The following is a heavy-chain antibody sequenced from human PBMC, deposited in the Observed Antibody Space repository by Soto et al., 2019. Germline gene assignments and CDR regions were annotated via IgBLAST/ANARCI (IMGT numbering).Heavy chain of an antibody. Sequence: EVQLLESGGGLVQPGGSLRLSCAASGFTFGNYAVIWVRQAPGKGLEWVSTISGGGDGTYYADSVRGRFTISRENSRNTVYLQMNSLRAEDTAVYYCAKKGLGSLATYCSTGDCHYAFDIWGQGTMVTVSS. V-gene: IGHV3-23*01. CDR2: ISGGGDGT. CDR1: GFTFGNYA. CDR3: AKKGLGSLATYCSTGDCHYAFDI. D-gene: IGHD2-15*01. J-gene: IGHJ3*02.